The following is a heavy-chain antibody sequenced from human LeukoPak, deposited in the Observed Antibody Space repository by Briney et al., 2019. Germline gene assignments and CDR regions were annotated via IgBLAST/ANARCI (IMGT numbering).Heavy chain of an antibody. CDR3: ARHRYPGDSSSFDY. CDR2: IYYSGST. D-gene: IGHD3-22*01. Sequence: SETLSLTCTVSGGSISSYYWSWIRQPPGKGLEWIGYIYYSGSTNYNPSPKSRVTISVDTSKNQFPLRLSSVTAADTAVYYCARHRYPGDSSSFDYWRQGTLVAVSS. J-gene: IGHJ4*02. V-gene: IGHV4-59*08. CDR1: GGSISSYY.